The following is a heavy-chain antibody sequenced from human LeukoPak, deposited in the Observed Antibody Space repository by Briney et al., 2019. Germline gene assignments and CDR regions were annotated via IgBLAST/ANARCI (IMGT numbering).Heavy chain of an antibody. CDR2: IKQDGSEK. D-gene: IGHD6-13*01. J-gene: IGHJ4*02. CDR3: ARGYTSDY. CDR1: GFNLSSYW. Sequence: GGSLRLSCAAAGFNLSSYWMTWVRQAPGKGLEWVANIKQDGSEKYYVDSVKGRFTISRDNAKNSLYLQMNSLRAEDTAVYYCARGYTSDYWGQGTLVTASS. V-gene: IGHV3-7*03.